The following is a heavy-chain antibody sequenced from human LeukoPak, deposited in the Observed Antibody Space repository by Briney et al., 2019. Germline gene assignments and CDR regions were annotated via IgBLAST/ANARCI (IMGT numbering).Heavy chain of an antibody. CDR1: GFTFSSSA. D-gene: IGHD1-26*01. Sequence: GGSLRLSCAASGFTFSSSAMSWVRQAPGKGLEWVSTIRAIGSDTYYADSVKGRFTISRDNSKNTLYLQMNSLRAEDTAVYYCAKDRVGAIHDAFDIWGQGTMVTVSS. J-gene: IGHJ3*02. CDR3: AKDRVGAIHDAFDI. V-gene: IGHV3-23*01. CDR2: IRAIGSDT.